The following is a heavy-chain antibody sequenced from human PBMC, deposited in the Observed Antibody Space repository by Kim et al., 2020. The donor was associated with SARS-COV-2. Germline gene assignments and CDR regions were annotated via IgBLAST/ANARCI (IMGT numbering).Heavy chain of an antibody. CDR2: IYYSGST. Sequence: SETLSLTCTVSGGSISSYYWSWIRQPPGKGLEWIGYIYYSGSTNYNPSLKSRVTISVDTSKNQFSLKLSSVTAADTAVYYCARAPRRAKNWFDPWGQGTLVTVSS. J-gene: IGHJ5*02. CDR3: ARAPRRAKNWFDP. V-gene: IGHV4-59*01. CDR1: GGSISSYY.